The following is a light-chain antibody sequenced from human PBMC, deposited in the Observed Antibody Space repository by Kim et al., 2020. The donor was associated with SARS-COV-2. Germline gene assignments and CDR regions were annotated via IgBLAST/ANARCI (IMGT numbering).Light chain of an antibody. V-gene: IGLV2-14*03. J-gene: IGLJ3*02. Sequence: GQALAITSCGTSSDVGGNNYVSWFQQHPGKAPKLLIYDVTDRPSGVSNRFSGSKSGSTASLTIFGLQAEDEADYYCSSYTSSSTRVFGGGTQLTVL. CDR1: SSDVGGNNY. CDR2: DVT. CDR3: SSYTSSSTRV.